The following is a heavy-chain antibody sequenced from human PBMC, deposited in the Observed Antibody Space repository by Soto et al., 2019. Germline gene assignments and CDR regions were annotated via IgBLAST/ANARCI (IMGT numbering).Heavy chain of an antibody. V-gene: IGHV3-30*18. CDR2: ISSDGSNK. D-gene: IGHD5-18*01. CDR1: GFTFSNYG. CDR3: AKDGYTYGSADF. Sequence: QVQLVESGGGVVQPGRSLRLSCAASGFTFSNYGMHWVRQAPGKRLEWVALISSDGSNKYYADTVKSRFTISIDNCKNTLYLQMNSLRAEDTAVYYCAKDGYTYGSADFWGQGTLVTVFS. J-gene: IGHJ4*02.